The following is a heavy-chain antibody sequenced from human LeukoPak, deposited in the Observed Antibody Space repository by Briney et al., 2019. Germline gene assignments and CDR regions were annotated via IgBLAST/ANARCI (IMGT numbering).Heavy chain of an antibody. D-gene: IGHD6-13*01. CDR1: GFTFSDCY. CDR3: ARVDIAAAGPIEY. Sequence: PGGSLRLSCAASGFTFSDCYMSWIRQAPGKGLEWVSYISSSGSTIYYADSVKGRFTISRDNAKNSLYLQMNSLRAEDTAVYYCARVDIAAAGPIEYWGQGTLVTVSS. CDR2: ISSSGSTI. V-gene: IGHV3-11*01. J-gene: IGHJ4*02.